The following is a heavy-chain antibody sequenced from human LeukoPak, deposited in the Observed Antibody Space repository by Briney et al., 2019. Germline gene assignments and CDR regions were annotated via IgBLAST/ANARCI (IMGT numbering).Heavy chain of an antibody. Sequence: SETLSLTCTVSGGSISSSSYYWGWIRQPPGKGLEWIGSIYYSGSTYYNPSLKSRVTISVDTSKNQFSLKLSSVTAADTAVYYCARSGYYYDSGGYILDYWGQGTLVTVSS. D-gene: IGHD3-22*01. CDR2: IYYSGST. CDR3: ARSGYYYDSGGYILDY. V-gene: IGHV4-39*07. J-gene: IGHJ4*02. CDR1: GGSISSSSYY.